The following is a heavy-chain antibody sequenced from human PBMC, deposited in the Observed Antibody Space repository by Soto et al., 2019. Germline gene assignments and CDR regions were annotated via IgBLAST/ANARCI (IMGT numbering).Heavy chain of an antibody. CDR2: IWYDGSDK. J-gene: IGHJ2*01. Sequence: QVQLVESGGGVVQPGRSLRISCAASGFTFSSYGMHWVRQAPGKGLEWVAVIWYDGSDKYYADSVKGRFTISRDNSKNTLYLPMNSLRAEDTPVYYCAREGRPVVAATQPCWYFDLWGRGTLVTVSS. V-gene: IGHV3-33*01. D-gene: IGHD2-15*01. CDR3: AREGRPVVAATQPCWYFDL. CDR1: GFTFSSYG.